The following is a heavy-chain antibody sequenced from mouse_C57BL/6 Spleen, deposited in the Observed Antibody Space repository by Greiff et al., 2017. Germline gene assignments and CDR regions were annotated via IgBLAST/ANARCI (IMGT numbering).Heavy chain of an antibody. J-gene: IGHJ3*01. CDR2: IYPGDGDT. CDR3: ARSFYDGYTTWFAY. D-gene: IGHD2-3*01. Sequence: VQLKESGPELVKPGASVKISCKASGYAFSSSWMNWVKQRPGKGLEWIGRIYPGDGDTNYNGKFKGKATLTADKSSSTAYMQLSSLTSEDSAVXFCARSFYDGYTTWFAYWGQGTLVTVSA. CDR1: GYAFSSSW. V-gene: IGHV1-82*01.